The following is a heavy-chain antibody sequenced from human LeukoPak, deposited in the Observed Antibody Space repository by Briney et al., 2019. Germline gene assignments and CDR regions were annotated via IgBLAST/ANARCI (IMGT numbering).Heavy chain of an antibody. J-gene: IGHJ4*02. CDR3: AKCMSGSGVCLNFDS. V-gene: IGHV3-23*01. CDR2: IGGTDSGT. Sequence: GGSLRLSCAASGFTFITYAMSWVRQAPGKGLQWVSGIGGTDSGTYYTDSVKGRFTISRDNSKNTVYLQIDSLRAEDTAVYYCAKCMSGSGVCLNFDSWGQGILVTVSS. CDR1: GFTFITYA. D-gene: IGHD2-21*02.